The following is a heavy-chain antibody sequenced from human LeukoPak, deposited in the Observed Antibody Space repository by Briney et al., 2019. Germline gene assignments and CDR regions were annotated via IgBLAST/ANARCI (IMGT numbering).Heavy chain of an antibody. J-gene: IGHJ4*02. D-gene: IGHD3-22*01. CDR2: ISGSGGST. Sequence: GGSLRLSCAASGFTFSSYAMSWVRQAPGKGPEWVSAISGSGGSTYYADSVKGRFTISRDNSKNTLYLQMNSLRAEDTAVYYCASGELGYYDSSDYWGQGTLVTVSS. V-gene: IGHV3-23*01. CDR3: ASGELGYYDSSDY. CDR1: GFTFSSYA.